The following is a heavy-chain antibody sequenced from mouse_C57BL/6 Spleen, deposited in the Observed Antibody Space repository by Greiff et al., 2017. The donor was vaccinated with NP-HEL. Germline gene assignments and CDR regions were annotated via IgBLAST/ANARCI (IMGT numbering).Heavy chain of an antibody. V-gene: IGHV1-81*01. CDR2: IYPRSGNT. J-gene: IGHJ4*01. CDR3: ARGGYYDNYEGYYAMDY. Sequence: QVQLQQSGAELARPGASVKLSCKASGYTFTSYGISWVKQRTGQGLEWIGEIYPRSGNTYYNEKFKGKATLTADKSSSTAYMELRSLTSEDSAVYFCARGGYYDNYEGYYAMDYWGQGTSVTVSS. D-gene: IGHD2-1*01. CDR1: GYTFTSYG.